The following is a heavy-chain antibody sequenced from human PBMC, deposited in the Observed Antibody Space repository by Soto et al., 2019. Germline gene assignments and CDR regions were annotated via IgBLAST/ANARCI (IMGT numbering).Heavy chain of an antibody. CDR3: ARETPVVAAFDY. CDR1: GGSISSGGYY. V-gene: IGHV4-31*03. Sequence: QVQLQESGPGLVKPSQTLSLTCTVSGGSISSGGYYWSWIRQHPGKGLEWIGYIYYSGSTYYNPSLKSRXXIXVXXSKNQCSLKLSSVTAADTAVYYCARETPVVAAFDYWGQGTLVTVSS. J-gene: IGHJ4*02. D-gene: IGHD2-15*01. CDR2: IYYSGST.